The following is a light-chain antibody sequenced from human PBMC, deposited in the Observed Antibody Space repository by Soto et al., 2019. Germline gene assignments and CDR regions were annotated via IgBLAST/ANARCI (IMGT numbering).Light chain of an antibody. CDR2: RNN. V-gene: IGLV1-47*01. J-gene: IGLJ2*01. Sequence: QSVLTQPPSASGTPGQRVTISCSGSSSNIGTKYVYWYQQLPGTAPKLLMYRNNQRPLGFPDRFSGSKSGTAASLAIGGLRSEDESDYYCAAWDACVSGPAFCRGTKLTVL. CDR1: SSNIGTKY. CDR3: AAWDACVSGPA.